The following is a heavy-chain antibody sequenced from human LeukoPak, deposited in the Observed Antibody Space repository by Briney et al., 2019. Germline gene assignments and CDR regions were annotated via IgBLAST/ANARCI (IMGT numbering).Heavy chain of an antibody. D-gene: IGHD6-19*01. CDR1: GFTFSRYW. V-gene: IGHV3-7*01. Sequence: GGSLRLSCAATGFTFSRYWMAWVRQAPGKGLEWVANIRGDAGDKGYADSVKGRFTISRDNGKNSLYLQMNSLTDEDTAVYYCARDVAGALDFWGQGTLLIVSP. J-gene: IGHJ4*02. CDR2: IRGDAGDK. CDR3: ARDVAGALDF.